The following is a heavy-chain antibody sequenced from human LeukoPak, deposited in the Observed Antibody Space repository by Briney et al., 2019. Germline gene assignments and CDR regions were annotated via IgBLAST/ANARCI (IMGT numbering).Heavy chain of an antibody. CDR3: AKEGYYGSGSFPDY. D-gene: IGHD3-10*01. CDR1: GFTFSSYG. CDR2: ISSDGSNE. V-gene: IGHV3-30*18. J-gene: IGHJ4*02. Sequence: GGSLRLSCAASGFTFSSYGMHCVRQAPGKGLEWVAVISSDGSNEYYADSVKGRFTISRDNSKNTLYLQMTSLRAEDTAVYYFAKEGYYGSGSFPDYWGQGTLVTVSS.